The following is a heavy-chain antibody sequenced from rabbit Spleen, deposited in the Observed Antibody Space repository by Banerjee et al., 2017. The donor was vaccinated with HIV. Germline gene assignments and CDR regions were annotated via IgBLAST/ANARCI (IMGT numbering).Heavy chain of an antibody. J-gene: IGHJ6*01. D-gene: IGHD8-1*01. CDR2: IAGSSSGFT. Sequence: QEHLKESGGGLVQPGGSLKLSCTASGFTLSSYYMNWVRQAPGKGLEWIACIAGSSSGFTYSATWAKGRFTCSKTSSTTVTLQMTSLTVADTATYFCARDTGSSFSSYGMDLWGPGTRSPS. CDR3: ARDTGSSFSSYGMDL. CDR1: GFTLSSYYM. V-gene: IGHV1S45*01.